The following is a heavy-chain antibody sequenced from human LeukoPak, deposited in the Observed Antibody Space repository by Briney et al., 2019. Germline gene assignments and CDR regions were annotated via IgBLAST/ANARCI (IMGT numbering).Heavy chain of an antibody. Sequence: GSLSLSFAAPGFPFSRYRMHWVRQAPGKGLVRVSRINSDGRSTINADSVKGRFTISRDNAKNTLYLQMNSLRGEDTAVYFCARGGSPPEALGDAFDIWGQGTMVTVSS. V-gene: IGHV3-74*01. J-gene: IGHJ3*02. D-gene: IGHD1-26*01. CDR1: GFPFSRYR. CDR2: INSDGRST. CDR3: ARGGSPPEALGDAFDI.